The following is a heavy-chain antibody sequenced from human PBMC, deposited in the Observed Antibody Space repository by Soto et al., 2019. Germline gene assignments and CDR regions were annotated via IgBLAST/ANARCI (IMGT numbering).Heavy chain of an antibody. V-gene: IGHV4-59*01. CDR2: IYYSGST. D-gene: IGHD6-19*01. CDR3: ASDRSSGWDQGYGMDV. CDR1: GGSISTYY. Sequence: SETLSLTCTVSGGSISTYYWSWIRQPPGKGLEWIGYIYYSGSTSYNPSLKSRVTISVDTSKNQFSLKLRSVTAADTAAYYCASDRSSGWDQGYGMDVWGQGTTVTVSS. J-gene: IGHJ6*02.